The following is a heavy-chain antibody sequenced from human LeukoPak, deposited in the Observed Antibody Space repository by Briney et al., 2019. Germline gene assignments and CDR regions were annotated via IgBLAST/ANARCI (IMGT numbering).Heavy chain of an antibody. V-gene: IGHV1-46*01. Sequence: ASVKVSCKASGDTFTSYFMHWVRQAPGQGLEWMGIINLSSGTATYTQKFQGRVTMTRDTSTGTVYMELSSLSSEDTAVYYCARARGIQLWSFDYWGQGTLVTVSS. CDR3: ARARGIQLWSFDY. CDR1: GDTFTSYF. D-gene: IGHD5-18*01. J-gene: IGHJ4*02. CDR2: INLSSGTA.